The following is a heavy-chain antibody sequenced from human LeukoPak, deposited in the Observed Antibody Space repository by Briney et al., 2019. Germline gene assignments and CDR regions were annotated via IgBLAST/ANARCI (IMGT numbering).Heavy chain of an antibody. CDR2: IYSAGST. V-gene: IGHV3-53*04. CDR3: ARVHTPLSYQLAY. CDR1: AFTVSSNC. D-gene: IGHD2-2*01. Sequence: GGSLRLSCAASAFTVSSNCMIWVRQPPGKGLEWVSVIYSAGSTYNADSVKGRFTISRHNSKNTVYVQMDNLRPEDTAVYYCARVHTPLSYQLAYWGQGTLVTVSS. J-gene: IGHJ4*02.